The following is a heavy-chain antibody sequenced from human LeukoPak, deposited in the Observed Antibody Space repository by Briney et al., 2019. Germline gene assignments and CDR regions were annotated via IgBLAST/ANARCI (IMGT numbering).Heavy chain of an antibody. CDR1: GYTFTSYG. V-gene: IGHV1-18*01. CDR2: ISAYNGNT. CDR3: AGDLKSLTGYYNVEDY. Sequence: GASVKVSCKASGYTFTSYGISWVRQAPGQGLEWMGWISAYNGNTNYAQKLQGRVTMTTDTSTSTAYMELRSLRSDDTAVYYCAGDLKSLTGYYNVEDYWGQGTLVTVSS. J-gene: IGHJ4*02. D-gene: IGHD3-9*01.